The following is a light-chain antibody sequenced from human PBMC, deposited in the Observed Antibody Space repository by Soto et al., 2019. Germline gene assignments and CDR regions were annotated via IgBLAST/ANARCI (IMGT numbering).Light chain of an antibody. Sequence: QPVLTQPPSVSGAPGQRVTISCTGSSSNIGAGYHVHWYQQLPGTAPQLFMYGNSNRPSGVPDRFSGSKSGASASLAITGLQAEDEADYYCQSYDSSLSSWVFGGGTKLTVL. CDR1: SSNIGAGYH. CDR2: GNS. J-gene: IGLJ3*02. V-gene: IGLV1-40*01. CDR3: QSYDSSLSSWV.